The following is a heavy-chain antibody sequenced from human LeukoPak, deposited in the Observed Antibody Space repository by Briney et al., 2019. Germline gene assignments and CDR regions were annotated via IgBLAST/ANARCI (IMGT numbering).Heavy chain of an antibody. J-gene: IGHJ4*02. Sequence: PSETLPLTCTVSGGSISSYYWSWIRQPPGKGLEWIGYISYSGTTNYNPSLKSRLTISLDTSKRRFSLNLNSVTVADTALYYCARDYGGGWYQIDYWGQGTLVTVSS. CDR1: GGSISSYY. V-gene: IGHV4-59*12. D-gene: IGHD6-13*01. CDR3: ARDYGGGWYQIDY. CDR2: ISYSGTT.